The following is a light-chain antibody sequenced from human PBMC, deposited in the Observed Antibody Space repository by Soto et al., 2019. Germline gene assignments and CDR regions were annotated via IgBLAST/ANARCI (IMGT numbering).Light chain of an antibody. Sequence: QSVLTQPPSASGTPGQRVTISCSGSSSNIGSNHVYWYQQFPGMAPKLLMYRSDQRPTGVPDRFSGSKSGTSASLAISGLRSDDEADYYCSSRDDILSGVGFGGGTKPTVL. CDR1: SSNIGSNH. J-gene: IGLJ2*01. CDR2: RSD. CDR3: SSRDDILSGVG. V-gene: IGLV1-47*01.